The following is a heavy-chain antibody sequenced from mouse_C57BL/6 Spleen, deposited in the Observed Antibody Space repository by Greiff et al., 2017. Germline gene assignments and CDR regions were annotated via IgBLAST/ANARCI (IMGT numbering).Heavy chain of an antibody. J-gene: IGHJ3*01. CDR2: IDPSDSYT. CDR3: EREGQLRQYAY. D-gene: IGHD3-2*02. CDR1: GYTFTSYW. Sequence: QVQLQQPGAELVMPGASVKLSCKASGYTFTSYWMHWVKQRPGQGLEWIGEIDPSDSYTNYNQKFKGKSTLTVDKSSSTAYMQLSSLTSEDSAVYYYEREGQLRQYAYWGKGTLVTVSA. V-gene: IGHV1-69*01.